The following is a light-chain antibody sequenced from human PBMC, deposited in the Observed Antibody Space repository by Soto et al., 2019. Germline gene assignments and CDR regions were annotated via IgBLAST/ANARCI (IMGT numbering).Light chain of an antibody. CDR3: QLSGSSPH. V-gene: IGKV3-20*01. CDR1: QSSGSNF. J-gene: IGKJ5*01. CDR2: ASS. Sequence: LLTHSLGTLTLSPREIATLSCKTSQSSGSNFLAWYQHKPGQAPKLLIYASSNRATGIPDRFSGSASGTDFTLTMNRLEPEDFVVYYCQLSGSSPHFGQGTRLEIK.